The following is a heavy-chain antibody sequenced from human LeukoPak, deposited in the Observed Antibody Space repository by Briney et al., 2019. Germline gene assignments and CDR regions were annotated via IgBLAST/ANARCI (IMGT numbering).Heavy chain of an antibody. CDR3: AEINLVEDGGRFVNWLDP. J-gene: IGHJ5*02. CDR1: GGIFRSYG. V-gene: IGHV1-69*05. D-gene: IGHD4-23*01. Sequence: SVKVSCKASGGIFRSYGVSWVRQAPGHGLEWMGGITDMFRTGNYAQKFQGRVTITTDESTRTAFMELSSLTFEDTAMYYCAEINLVEDGGRFVNWLDPWGQGTLVTVSS. CDR2: ITDMFRTG.